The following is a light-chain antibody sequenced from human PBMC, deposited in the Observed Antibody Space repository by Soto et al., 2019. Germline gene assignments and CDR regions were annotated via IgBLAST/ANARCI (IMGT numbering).Light chain of an antibody. CDR2: DVS. CDR1: SSDVGGYNY. J-gene: IGLJ2*01. V-gene: IGLV2-14*01. Sequence: QSALTQPASVSGSPGQSITISCTGTSSDVGGYNYVSWYQQHPGKAPKLMIYDVSNRPSGVSNRFSGSKSGNTASLTISGXXXXXXXXXYCSSYTSSSTLDVVFGGGTKLTVL. CDR3: SSYTSSSTLDVV.